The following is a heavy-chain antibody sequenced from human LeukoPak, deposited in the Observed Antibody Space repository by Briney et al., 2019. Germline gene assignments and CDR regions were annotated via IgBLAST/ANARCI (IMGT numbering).Heavy chain of an antibody. V-gene: IGHV1-2*02. Sequence: ASVKVSCKASGYTFTGYYMHWVRQAPGQGLEWMGWINHNSGGTNYAQKFQGRVTMTRDTSISTAYMELSRLRSDDTAVYYCARDGDYEGYYYGMDVWGQGATVTVSS. J-gene: IGHJ6*02. CDR1: GYTFTGYY. D-gene: IGHD4-17*01. CDR3: ARDGDYEGYYYGMDV. CDR2: INHNSGGT.